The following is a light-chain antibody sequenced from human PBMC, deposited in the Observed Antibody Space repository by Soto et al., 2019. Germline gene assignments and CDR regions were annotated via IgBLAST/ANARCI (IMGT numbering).Light chain of an antibody. CDR3: QQYVQTRLP. Sequence: EIVLTQSPGTLSLSPGESATLSCRSSQNIDKNYLAWFQHKPGHAPSLLIYDASMRATGVPDRFSGSGSGTDFTLTISRLEPEDFAVFFCQQYVQTRLPFARGNKVDI. J-gene: IGKJ4*01. V-gene: IGKV3-20*01. CDR1: QNIDKNY. CDR2: DAS.